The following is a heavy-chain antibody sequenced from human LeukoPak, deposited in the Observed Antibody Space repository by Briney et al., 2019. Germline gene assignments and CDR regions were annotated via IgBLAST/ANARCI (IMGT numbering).Heavy chain of an antibody. CDR1: GFTFSSYA. D-gene: IGHD3-22*01. J-gene: IGHJ4*02. CDR3: AKDYYDSSGYSNPYFDY. V-gene: IGHV3-23*01. Sequence: GGSLRLSCAASGFTFSSYAMSWVRQAPGKGLEWVSAISGGGGSTYYADSVKGRFTISRDNSKNTLYLQMNSLRAEDTAVYYCAKDYYDSSGYSNPYFDYWGQGTLVTVSS. CDR2: ISGGGGST.